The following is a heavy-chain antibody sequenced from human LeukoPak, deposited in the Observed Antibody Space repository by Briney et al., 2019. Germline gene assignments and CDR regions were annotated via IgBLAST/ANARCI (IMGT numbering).Heavy chain of an antibody. CDR3: SKIKQMPGVYFDH. CDR1: GFTFSRYT. V-gene: IGHV3-48*01. CDR2: INTGSSTV. Sequence: GGSLRLSCAASGFTFSRYTMNWVRQAPGKGLEWVSYINTGSSTVYYADSVKGRFTISRDNAKNSLFLQMNSLNIEDTAIYYCSKIKQMPGVYFDHWGQGTLVTVSS. J-gene: IGHJ4*02. D-gene: IGHD2-2*01.